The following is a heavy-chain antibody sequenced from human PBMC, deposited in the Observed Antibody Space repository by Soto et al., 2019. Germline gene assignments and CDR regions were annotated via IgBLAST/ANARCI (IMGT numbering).Heavy chain of an antibody. V-gene: IGHV4-59*01. J-gene: IGHJ6*02. D-gene: IGHD1-1*01. CDR2: IYYSGST. CDR1: GGSISSYY. Sequence: PSETLSLTCTVSGGSISSYYWSWIRQPPGKGLEWIGYIYYSGSTNYNPSLKSRVTISVDTSKNQFSLKLSSVTAADTAVYYCARAIQIERGERRYYYYYYGMDVWRQGTTVTVSS. CDR3: ARAIQIERGERRYYYYYYGMDV.